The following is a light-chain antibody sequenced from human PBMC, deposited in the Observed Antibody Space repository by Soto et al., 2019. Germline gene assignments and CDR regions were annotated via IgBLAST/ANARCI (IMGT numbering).Light chain of an antibody. CDR1: TSNIGSNT. V-gene: IGLV1-44*01. CDR2: SNN. CDR3: AAWADSLNGHVV. J-gene: IGLJ2*01. Sequence: QPVLTQPPSASGTPGQRVTISCSGSTSNIGSNTVSWYQQLPGAAPKLLIYSNNQRPSGVPDRFSGSKSGTAASLAISGLQSEDEAEYYCAAWADSLNGHVVFGGGTKLTVL.